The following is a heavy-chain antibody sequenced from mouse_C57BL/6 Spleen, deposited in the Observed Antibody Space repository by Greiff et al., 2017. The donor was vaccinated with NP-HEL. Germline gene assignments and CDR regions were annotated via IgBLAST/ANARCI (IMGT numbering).Heavy chain of an antibody. CDR3: TTTPLLRYYFDY. D-gene: IGHD1-1*01. CDR1: GFNIKDYY. CDR2: IDPEDGDT. Sequence: EVKLQESGAELVRPGASVKLSCTASGFNIKDYYMHWVKQRPEQGLEWIGRIDPEDGDTEYAPKFQGKATMTADTSSNTAYLQLSSLTSEDTAVYYCTTTPLLRYYFDYWGQGTTLTVSS. J-gene: IGHJ2*01. V-gene: IGHV14-1*01.